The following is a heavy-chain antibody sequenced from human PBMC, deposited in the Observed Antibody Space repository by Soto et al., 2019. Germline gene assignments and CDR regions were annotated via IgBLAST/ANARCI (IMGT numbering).Heavy chain of an antibody. CDR3: ARGIGATSNPFDY. Sequence: SETLSLTCTVSGGSISSGDYYWSWIRQPPGKGLEWIGYIYYSGSTYYNPSLKSRVTISVDTSKNQFTLKLSSVTAADTAVYDCARGIGATSNPFDYWGQGTLVTVSS. V-gene: IGHV4-30-4*01. D-gene: IGHD5-12*01. J-gene: IGHJ4*02. CDR2: IYYSGST. CDR1: GGSISSGDYY.